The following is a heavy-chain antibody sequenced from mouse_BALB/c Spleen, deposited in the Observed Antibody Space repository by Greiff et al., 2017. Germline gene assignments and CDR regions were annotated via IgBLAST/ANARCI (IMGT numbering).Heavy chain of an antibody. J-gene: IGHJ3*01. CDR3: AREGDYYGSSGD. Sequence: QVQLQQSGAELVRPGVSVKISCKGSGYTFTDYAMHWVKQSHAKSLEWIGVISTYYGDASYNQKFKGKATMTVDKSSSTAYMELARLTSEDSAIYYCAREGDYYGSSGDWGQGTLVTVSA. V-gene: IGHV1S137*01. CDR1: GYTFTDYA. D-gene: IGHD1-1*01. CDR2: ISTYYGDA.